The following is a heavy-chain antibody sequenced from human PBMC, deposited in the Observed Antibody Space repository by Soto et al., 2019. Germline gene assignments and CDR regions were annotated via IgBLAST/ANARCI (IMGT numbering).Heavy chain of an antibody. CDR2: ISYDGSNK. CDR3: ARGPIAAAGTFYWFDP. V-gene: IGHV3-30-3*01. Sequence: HPGGSLRLSCAASGFTFSSYAMHWVRQAPGKGLEWVAVISYDGSNKYYADSVKGRFTISRDNSKNTLYLQMNSLRAEDTAVYYCARGPIAAAGTFYWFDPWGQGTLVTVSS. CDR1: GFTFSSYA. D-gene: IGHD6-13*01. J-gene: IGHJ5*02.